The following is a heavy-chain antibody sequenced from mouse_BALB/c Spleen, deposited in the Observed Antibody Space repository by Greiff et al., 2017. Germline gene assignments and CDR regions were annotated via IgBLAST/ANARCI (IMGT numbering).Heavy chain of an antibody. CDR2: ISSGSSTI. D-gene: IGHD2-1*01. V-gene: IGHV5-17*02. CDR1: GFTFSSFG. J-gene: IGHJ3*01. Sequence: EVMLVESGGGLVQPGGSRKLSCAASGFTFSSFGMHWVRQAPEKGLEWVAYISSGSSTIYYADTVKGRFTISRDNPKNTLFLQMTSLRSEDTAMYYCARSGIYYGNYWFAYWGQGTLVTVSA. CDR3: ARSGIYYGNYWFAY.